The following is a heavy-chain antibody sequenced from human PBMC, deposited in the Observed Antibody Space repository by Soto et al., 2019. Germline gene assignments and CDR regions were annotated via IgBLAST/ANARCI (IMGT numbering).Heavy chain of an antibody. J-gene: IGHJ4*02. CDR3: ARTNHDYWSGYFGQTDY. CDR2: TSGYNGKT. CDR1: GYTLNRYD. D-gene: IGHD3-3*01. V-gene: IGHV1-18*01. Sequence: QVQLVQSGAEVKRPGASVKVSCKASGYTLNRYDISWVRQAPGQGLEWMGWTSGYNGKTKYLQKFQDRLTITLDISTGTGYMELRSLTSDDTAIYYCARTNHDYWSGYFGQTDYWGQGTQVTVSS.